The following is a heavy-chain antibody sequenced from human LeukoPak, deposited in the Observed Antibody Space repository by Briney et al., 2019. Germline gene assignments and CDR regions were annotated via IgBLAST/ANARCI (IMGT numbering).Heavy chain of an antibody. Sequence: GASVKVSCKASGGTFSSYAISWVRQAPGQGLEWMGRIIPIFGIANYAQKFQGRVTITADKSTSTAYMELSSLRSEDTAAYYCARDLQISDYDFWSGLYGMDVWGQGTTVTVSS. J-gene: IGHJ6*02. CDR2: IIPIFGIA. D-gene: IGHD3-3*01. V-gene: IGHV1-69*04. CDR1: GGTFSSYA. CDR3: ARDLQISDYDFWSGLYGMDV.